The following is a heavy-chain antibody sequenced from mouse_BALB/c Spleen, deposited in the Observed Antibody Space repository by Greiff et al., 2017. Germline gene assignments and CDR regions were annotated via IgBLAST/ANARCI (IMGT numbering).Heavy chain of an antibody. V-gene: IGHV1-7*01. J-gene: IGHJ3*01. D-gene: IGHD2-4*01. CDR2: INPSTGYT. CDR1: GYTFTSYW. Sequence: VQLQQSGAELAKPGASVKMSCKASGYTFTSYWMHWVKQRPGQGLEWIGYINPSTGYTEYNQKFKDKATLTADKSSSTAYMQLSSLTSEDSAVYFCARSGITTVGFAYWGQGTLVTVSA. CDR3: ARSGITTVGFAY.